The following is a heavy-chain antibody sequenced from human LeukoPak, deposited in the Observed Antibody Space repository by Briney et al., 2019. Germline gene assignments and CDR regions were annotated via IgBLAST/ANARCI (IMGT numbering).Heavy chain of an antibody. CDR3: ARDLRHIVVVPAAPPRYYCYYYMDV. D-gene: IGHD2-2*01. J-gene: IGHJ6*03. V-gene: IGHV4-38-2*02. Sequence: PSETLSLTCAVSVYSISSGYYWGWIRQPPGKGLEWIGSIYHSGSTYYNPSLKSRVTISVDTSKNQFSLKLSSVTAADTAVYYCARDLRHIVVVPAAPPRYYCYYYMDVWGKGTTVTVSS. CDR2: IYHSGST. CDR1: VYSISSGYY.